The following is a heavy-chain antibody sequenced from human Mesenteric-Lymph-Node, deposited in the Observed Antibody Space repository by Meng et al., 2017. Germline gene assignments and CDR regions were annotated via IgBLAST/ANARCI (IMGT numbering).Heavy chain of an antibody. CDR1: GFTFSSSW. CDR2: IKSDGSST. D-gene: IGHD6-13*01. V-gene: IGHV3-74*01. CDR3: ATRYTSNSKGYFDR. Sequence: GESLKISCAASGFTFSSSWMHWVRQVPGKGLVWVSRIKSDGSSTRYADSVKDRFTISRDNAKSTLYLQMNSLRAEDTAVDYCATRYTSNSKGYFDRWGRGTLVTVSS. J-gene: IGHJ2*01.